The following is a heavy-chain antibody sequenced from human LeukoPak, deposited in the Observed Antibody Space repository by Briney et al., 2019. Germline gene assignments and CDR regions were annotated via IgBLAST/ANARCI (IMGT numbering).Heavy chain of an antibody. J-gene: IGHJ4*02. CDR3: ARDRSRWDLLPFDC. CDR1: GGSISSRSYY. CDR2: IYNDGST. Sequence: SETLSLTCTVSGGSISSRSYYWGWIRQPPGKGLEWIGNIYNDGSTYYNPSLKSRATISVDTSKNQFSLKLSSVTAADTAVYYCARDRSRWDLLPFDCWGQGALVTVSS. V-gene: IGHV4-39*07. D-gene: IGHD1-26*01.